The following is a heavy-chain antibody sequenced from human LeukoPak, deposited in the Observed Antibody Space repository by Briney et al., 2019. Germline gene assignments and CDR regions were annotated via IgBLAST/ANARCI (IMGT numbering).Heavy chain of an antibody. CDR3: ARVFDFWSGYKVNYYFDY. D-gene: IGHD3-3*01. CDR2: IYHSGST. Sequence: SETLSLTCTVSGGSISSGDYYWSWIRQPPGKGLEWIGSIYHSGSTYYNPSLKSRVTISVDTSKNQFSLKLSSVTAADTAVYYCARVFDFWSGYKVNYYFDYWGQGTLVTVSS. V-gene: IGHV4-39*07. CDR1: GGSISSGDYY. J-gene: IGHJ4*02.